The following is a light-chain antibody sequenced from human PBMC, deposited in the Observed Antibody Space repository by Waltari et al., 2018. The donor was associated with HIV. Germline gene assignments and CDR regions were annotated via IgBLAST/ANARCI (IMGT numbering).Light chain of an antibody. CDR1: SSNIGAGYD. J-gene: IGLJ2*01. CDR3: QSYDSSLSGSV. V-gene: IGLV1-40*01. CDR2: ATI. Sequence: QSVLTQPPSVSGAPGQRVTISCTGSSSNIGAGYDVHWYQQLPGTAPKLLIYATIKRPSGVPDRFSGSKSGTSASLAITGLQAEDEADYYCQSYDSSLSGSVFGGGTKLTVL.